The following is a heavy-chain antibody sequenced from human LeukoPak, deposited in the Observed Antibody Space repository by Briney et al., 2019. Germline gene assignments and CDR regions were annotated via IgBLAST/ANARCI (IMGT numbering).Heavy chain of an antibody. J-gene: IGHJ4*02. CDR2: IYPGDSDT. D-gene: IGHD6-6*01. CDR3: ARQRGYSGSSGY. V-gene: IGHV5-51*01. CDR1: GYSFSTYW. Sequence: NPGESLKISCKGSGYSFSTYWIGWVRQMPGKGLEWMGIIYPGDSDTRYSPSFQGRVTISADKSTSTAYLQWRSLKASDTAMYYCARQRGYSGSSGYWGQGTLVTVSS.